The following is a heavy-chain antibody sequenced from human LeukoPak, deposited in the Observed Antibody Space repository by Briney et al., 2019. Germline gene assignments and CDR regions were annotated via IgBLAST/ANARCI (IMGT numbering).Heavy chain of an antibody. J-gene: IGHJ5*02. CDR3: AKASDNWNYENWFDP. CDR1: GFTFNSYG. CDR2: IRYDGSNK. V-gene: IGHV3-30*02. D-gene: IGHD1-7*01. Sequence: PGGSLRLSCAASGFTFNSYGMHWVRQAPGKGLEWVAFIRYDGSNKYYADSVKGRFTISRDNSKNTLYLQMNSLRAEDTAVYYCAKASDNWNYENWFDPWGQGTLVTVSS.